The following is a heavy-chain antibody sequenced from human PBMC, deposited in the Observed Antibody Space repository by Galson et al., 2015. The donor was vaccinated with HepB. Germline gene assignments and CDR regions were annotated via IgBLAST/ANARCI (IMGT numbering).Heavy chain of an antibody. V-gene: IGHV3-33*01. CDR3: ARDQGWLQQQLAFDY. CDR2: IWYDGSNK. J-gene: IGHJ4*02. Sequence: SLRLSCAASGFTFSSYGMHWVRQAPGKGLEWVAVIWYDGSNKYYADSVKGRFTISRDNSKNTLYLQMNSLRAEDTAVYYCARDQGWLQQQLAFDYWGQGTLVTVSS. D-gene: IGHD6-13*01. CDR1: GFTFSSYG.